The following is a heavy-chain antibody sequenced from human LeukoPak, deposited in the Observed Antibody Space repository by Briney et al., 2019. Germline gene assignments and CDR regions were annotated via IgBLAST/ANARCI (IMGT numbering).Heavy chain of an antibody. J-gene: IGHJ6*03. CDR3: ARVVWGRDSSGCLIYYYYYYMDV. Sequence: SETLSLTCTVSGGSISSYYWSWIRQPPGKGLEWIGYIYYSGSTNYNPSLKSRVTISVDTSKNQFSLKLSSVTAADTAVYYCARVVWGRDSSGCLIYYYYYYMDVWGKGTTVTVSS. CDR1: GGSISSYY. V-gene: IGHV4-59*12. CDR2: IYYSGST. D-gene: IGHD3-22*01.